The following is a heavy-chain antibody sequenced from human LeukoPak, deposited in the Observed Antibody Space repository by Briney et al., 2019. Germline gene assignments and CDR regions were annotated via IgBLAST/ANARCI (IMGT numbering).Heavy chain of an antibody. V-gene: IGHV4-61*02. CDR3: AREDAAADDAFDI. CDR2: IYTSGST. J-gene: IGHJ3*02. D-gene: IGHD6-13*01. Sequence: SQTLSLTCTVSGGSISSGSYYWSWIRQPAGKGLEWIGRIYTSGSTNYNPSLKSRVTISLDTSKNQFSLKLSSVTAADTAVYYCAREDAAADDAFDIWGQGTMVTVSS. CDR1: GGSISSGSYY.